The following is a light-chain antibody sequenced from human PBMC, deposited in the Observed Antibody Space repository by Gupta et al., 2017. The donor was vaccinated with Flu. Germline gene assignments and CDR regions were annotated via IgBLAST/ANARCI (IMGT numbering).Light chain of an antibody. CDR1: QSLLHSNGYNY. CDR3: RQSLETPHV. J-gene: IGKJ3*01. CDR2: LGS. Sequence: DIVMTQSPLSLPVTPGEPASISCRSSQSLLHSNGYNYLDWYLQKPGQAPQLLIYLGSNRASGVPDRFSGSGSGTDFTLKISIGDAEDVGVYYCRQSLETPHVFGHGTKVDIK. V-gene: IGKV2-28*01.